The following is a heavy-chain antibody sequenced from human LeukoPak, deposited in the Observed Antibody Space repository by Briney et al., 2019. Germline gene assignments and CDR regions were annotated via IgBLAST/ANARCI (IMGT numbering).Heavy chain of an antibody. J-gene: IGHJ4*02. D-gene: IGHD6-6*01. V-gene: IGHV3-23*01. CDR1: GFTLSSYA. CDR2: ISGSGGST. Sequence: GGSLRLSCAASGFTLSSYAMSWVRQAPGKGLEWVSAISGSGGSTYYADSVKGRFTISRDNSKNTLYLQMNSLRAEDTAVYYCAKDSSAAPTGYFDYWGQGTLVTVSS. CDR3: AKDSSAAPTGYFDY.